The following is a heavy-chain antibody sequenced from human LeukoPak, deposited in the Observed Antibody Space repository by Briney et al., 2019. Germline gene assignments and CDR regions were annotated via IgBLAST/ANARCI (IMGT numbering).Heavy chain of an antibody. CDR1: GFTFSNYW. V-gene: IGHV3-7*01. J-gene: IGHJ5*02. D-gene: IGHD6-19*01. CDR2: IKEDGSEK. CDR3: ARGAGWFDP. Sequence: GGSLRLSCAASGFTFSNYWMSWVRQAPGKGLEWVANIKEDGSEKYYVDSVKGRFTISRDNAKNSLYLQMNSLRAEDTAVYYCARGAGWFDPWGQGTLVTVSS.